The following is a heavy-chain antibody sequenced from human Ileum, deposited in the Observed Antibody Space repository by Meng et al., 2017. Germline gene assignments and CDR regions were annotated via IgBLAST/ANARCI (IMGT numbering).Heavy chain of an antibody. J-gene: IGHJ4*02. CDR3: ARENSGWFF. CDR2: TYYRSKWYY. CDR1: GDSVSSPTAA. V-gene: IGHV6-1*01. Sequence: QVPVAHSGPGRVKPSQTLLLTCVIYGDSVSSPTAAWNWFRQSPSRGLEWLGRTYYRSKWYYEYAVSVKSRISVNPDTFKNQFSLQLNSVTPEDTAVYFCARENSGWFFWGQGALVTVSS. D-gene: IGHD6-19*01.